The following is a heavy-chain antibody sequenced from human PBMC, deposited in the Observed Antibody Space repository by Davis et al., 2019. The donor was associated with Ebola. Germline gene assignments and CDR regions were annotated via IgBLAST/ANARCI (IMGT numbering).Heavy chain of an antibody. Sequence: ASVKVSCKASGYTFTSYDINWVRQATGQGLEWMGWMNPNSGNTGYAQKFQGRVTMTRNTSISTAYMELSSLRSEDTAVYYCAASAGTVGKFDYWGQGTLVTVSS. CDR1: GYTFTSYD. J-gene: IGHJ4*01. V-gene: IGHV1-8*01. CDR3: AASAGTVGKFDY. D-gene: IGHD1-14*01. CDR2: MNPNSGNT.